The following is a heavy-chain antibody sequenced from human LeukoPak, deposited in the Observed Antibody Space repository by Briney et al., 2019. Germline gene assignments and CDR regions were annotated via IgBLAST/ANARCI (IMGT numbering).Heavy chain of an antibody. Sequence: GGSLRLSCVGSGFTFRTYWMTWVRQAPGKGLECVANIKPDGSEKYYVDSVKGRFTISRDNAKNSLYLQMNSLRAEDTAVYYCARGPDIVVVVAPSWFDPWGQGTLVTVSS. J-gene: IGHJ5*02. CDR3: ARGPDIVVVVAPSWFDP. D-gene: IGHD2-15*01. CDR1: GFTFRTYW. CDR2: IKPDGSEK. V-gene: IGHV3-7*01.